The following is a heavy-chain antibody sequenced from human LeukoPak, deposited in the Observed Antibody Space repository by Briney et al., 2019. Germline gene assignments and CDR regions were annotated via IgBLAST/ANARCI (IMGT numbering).Heavy chain of an antibody. CDR3: ARLSPKSVPAGAPAAFQQ. Sequence: PSETLSLTCTVSGDSISSSSYYWGWIRQPPGKGLEWIGSIYYSGSTYYNPSLKSRVTISVDTSKNQFSLKLSSVTAAVTAVYYCARLSPKSVPAGAPAAFQQWSEGTLVTVSS. CDR1: GDSISSSSYY. V-gene: IGHV4-39*01. CDR2: IYYSGST. D-gene: IGHD2-2*01. J-gene: IGHJ1*01.